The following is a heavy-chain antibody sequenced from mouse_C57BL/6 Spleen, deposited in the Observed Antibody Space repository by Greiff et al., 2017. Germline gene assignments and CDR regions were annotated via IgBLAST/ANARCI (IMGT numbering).Heavy chain of an antibody. CDR1: GYTFTDYE. CDR3: KREANYVFDY. D-gene: IGHD1-1*02. Sequence: QVQLQQSGAELVRPGASVTLSCKASGYTFTDYEMHWVKQTPVHGLEWIGAIYPETGGTAYNQKFKGKAILTADKSSSTAYMELRSLTSEDSAVYYCKREANYVFDYWGQGTTLTVSS. V-gene: IGHV1-15*01. J-gene: IGHJ2*01. CDR2: IYPETGGT.